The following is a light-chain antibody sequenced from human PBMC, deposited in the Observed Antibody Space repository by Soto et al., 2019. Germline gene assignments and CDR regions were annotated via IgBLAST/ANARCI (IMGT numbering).Light chain of an antibody. J-gene: IGKJ5*01. CDR2: DAS. Sequence: MTQSPDTLSVSPGERATLSCTASQNIGDNLAWYQQKPGQAPRLLIYDASIRATGVPARFSGSGSGTEFTLTISSLQSEDFAVYYCQQYNNWPPITFGQGTRLEIK. V-gene: IGKV3-15*01. CDR3: QQYNNWPPIT. CDR1: QNIGDN.